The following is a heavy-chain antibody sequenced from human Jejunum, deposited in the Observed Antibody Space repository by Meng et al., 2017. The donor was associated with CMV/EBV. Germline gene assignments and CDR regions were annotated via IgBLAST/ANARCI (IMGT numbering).Heavy chain of an antibody. D-gene: IGHD3-3*01. CDR1: FTFSSYE. Sequence: FTFSSYELNWVRQIPGKGLEWISSISASTSAIYYAASVKGRFTISRDNVKNSLYLLMESLRADDTAIYYCVRGGSSGTLKYFDYWGQGALVTVSS. CDR2: ISASTSAI. V-gene: IGHV3-48*03. CDR3: VRGGSSGTLKYFDY. J-gene: IGHJ4*02.